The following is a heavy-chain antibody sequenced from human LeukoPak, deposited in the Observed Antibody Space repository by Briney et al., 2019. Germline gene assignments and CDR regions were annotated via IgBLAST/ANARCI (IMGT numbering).Heavy chain of an antibody. CDR2: IYPGDSDT. D-gene: IGHD2-2*01. V-gene: IGHV5-51*01. CDR3: ARHPYCSSTSCYENWFDP. J-gene: IGHJ5*02. Sequence: GESLEISCKGSGYSFTSYWIGWVGQMPGKGLEWMGIIYPGDSDTRYSPSFQGQVTISADKSISTAYLQWSSLKASDTAMYYCARHPYCSSTSCYENWFDPWGQGTLVTVSS. CDR1: GYSFTSYW.